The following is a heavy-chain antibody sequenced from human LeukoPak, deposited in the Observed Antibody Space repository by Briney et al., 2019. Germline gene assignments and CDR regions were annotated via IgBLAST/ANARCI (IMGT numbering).Heavy chain of an antibody. D-gene: IGHD4-11*01. CDR1: GGSISSSNW. V-gene: IGHV4-4*02. J-gene: IGHJ4*02. CDR2: IYHSGST. Sequence: PSETLSLTCAVSGGSISSSNWWSWVRQPPGKGLEWIGEIYHSGSTNYNPSLKSRVTISVDTSKNQFSLKLSSVTAADTAVYYCARGVGTTATALVYYWGQGTLVTVSS. CDR3: ARGVGTTATALVYY.